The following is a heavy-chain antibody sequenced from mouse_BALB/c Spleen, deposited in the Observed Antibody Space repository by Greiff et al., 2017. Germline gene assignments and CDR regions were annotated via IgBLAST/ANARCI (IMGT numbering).Heavy chain of an antibody. V-gene: IGHV1S81*02. CDR3: TRSGRPYFDY. CDR2: INPSNGGT. CDR1: GYTFTSYY. Sequence: QVQLKQPGAELVKPGASVKLSCKASGYTFTSYYMYWVKQRPGQGLEWIGGINPSNGGTNFNEKFKSKATLTVDKSSSTAYMQLSSLTSEDSAVYYCTRSGRPYFDYWGQGTTLTVSS. J-gene: IGHJ2*01.